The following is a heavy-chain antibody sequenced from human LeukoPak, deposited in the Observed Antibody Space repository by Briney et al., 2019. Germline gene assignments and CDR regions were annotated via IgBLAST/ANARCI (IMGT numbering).Heavy chain of an antibody. D-gene: IGHD6-19*01. CDR3: TKDLMTGFSSGWYLAY. J-gene: IGHJ4*02. CDR1: GFSFNGYA. CDR2: TGGSDDNT. V-gene: IGHV3-23*01. Sequence: GGSLRLSCVGSGFSFNGYAMSWVRQAPGKGLEWVAVTGGSDDNTHYADSVKGRFSISRDTSENRLFLQMNSLRPDDSALYYCTKDLMTGFSSGWYLAYWGRGTLVTVSS.